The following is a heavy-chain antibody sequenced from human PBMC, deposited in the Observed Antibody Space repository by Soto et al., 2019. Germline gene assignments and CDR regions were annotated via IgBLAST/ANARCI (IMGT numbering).Heavy chain of an antibody. CDR2: IKQDGSEK. V-gene: IGHV3-7*01. Sequence: PGGSLRLSCAASGFTFSSYWMSWVRQAPGKGLEWVANIKQDGSEKYYVDSVKGRFTISRDNAKNSLYLQMNSLRAEDMAVYYCARAHDYGSGSSDYWGQGTLVTVSS. CDR1: GFTFSSYW. J-gene: IGHJ4*02. CDR3: ARAHDYGSGSSDY. D-gene: IGHD3-10*01.